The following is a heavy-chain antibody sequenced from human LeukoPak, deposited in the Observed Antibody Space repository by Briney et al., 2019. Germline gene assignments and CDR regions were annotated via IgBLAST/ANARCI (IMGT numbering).Heavy chain of an antibody. J-gene: IGHJ4*02. Sequence: GRSLRLSCAASGFSFSSYGMHWVRQAPGKGLEWVAVISFDGNNKYYADPVRGRFTISRDNSKNTVYLQMSSLRVDDTAVYYCAKDKSYYDTSGPMDYWGQGTLVTVSS. CDR1: GFSFSSYG. CDR3: AKDKSYYDTSGPMDY. CDR2: ISFDGNNK. D-gene: IGHD3-22*01. V-gene: IGHV3-30*18.